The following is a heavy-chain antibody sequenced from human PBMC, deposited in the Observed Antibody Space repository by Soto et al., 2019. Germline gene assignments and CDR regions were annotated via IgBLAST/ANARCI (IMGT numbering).Heavy chain of an antibody. D-gene: IGHD3-22*01. V-gene: IGHV3-9*01. Sequence: EVQLVESGGGLVQPGRSLRLSCVASGFTFDDYAMHWVRQAPGKGLEWVSGISWNSGSIGYADSVKGRFTISRDNAKSSLYLQMNSLRAEDTALYYCAKDWDYDSSGDFDYWGQGTLVTVSS. CDR1: GFTFDDYA. CDR2: ISWNSGSI. J-gene: IGHJ4*02. CDR3: AKDWDYDSSGDFDY.